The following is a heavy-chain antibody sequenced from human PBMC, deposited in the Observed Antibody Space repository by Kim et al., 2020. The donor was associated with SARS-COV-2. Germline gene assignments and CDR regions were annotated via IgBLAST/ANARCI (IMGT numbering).Heavy chain of an antibody. J-gene: IGHJ5*02. CDR3: ARQAVQQLAPKNWFDP. CDR2: IYYSGST. CDR1: GGSISSSSYY. Sequence: SETLSLTCTVSGGSISSSSYYWGWIRQPPGKGLEWIGSIYYSGSTYYNPSLKSRVTISVDTSKNQFSLKLSSVTAADTAVYYCARQAVQQLAPKNWFDPWGQGTLVTVSS. D-gene: IGHD6-13*01. V-gene: IGHV4-39*01.